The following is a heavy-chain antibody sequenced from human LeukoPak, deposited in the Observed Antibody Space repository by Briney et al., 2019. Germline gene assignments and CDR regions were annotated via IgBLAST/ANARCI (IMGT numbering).Heavy chain of an antibody. CDR1: GLTFKYYA. D-gene: IGHD5-18*01. V-gene: IGHV3-66*02. Sequence: GGSLTLSCVASGLTFKYYAMSWVRQAPGKGLEWVSVIYSGGSTYYADSVKGRFTISRDNSKNTLYPQMNSLRAEDTAVYYCARDPGGYSYGAYFDYWGQGTLVTVSS. CDR3: ARDPGGYSYGAYFDY. CDR2: IYSGGST. J-gene: IGHJ4*02.